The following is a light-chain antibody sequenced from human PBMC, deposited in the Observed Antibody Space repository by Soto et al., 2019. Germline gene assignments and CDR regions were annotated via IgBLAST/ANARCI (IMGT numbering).Light chain of an antibody. CDR1: QNLLHSNGYNY. CDR3: MQSLQTPLT. CDR2: LGS. V-gene: IGKV2-28*01. J-gene: IGKJ4*01. Sequence: DVVMTQSPLSLPVTPREPASISCRSSQNLLHSNGYNYLDWYLQKPGQSPQLLIFLGSNRASGVPDRFSGSGSGTDFTLKISRVEAADVGVYYCMQSLQTPLTFGGGTKVESK.